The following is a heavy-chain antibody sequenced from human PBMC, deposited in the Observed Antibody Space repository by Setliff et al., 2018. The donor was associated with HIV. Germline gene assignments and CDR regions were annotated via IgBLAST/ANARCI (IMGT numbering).Heavy chain of an antibody. CDR3: ARGRGIAVAGAGFDY. D-gene: IGHD6-19*01. Sequence: SETLSLTCTVSGGSISSGSYYWSWIRQPAGKGLEWIGRIYTSGSTNYNPSLKSRVTISVDTSKNQSSLKLSSVTAADTAVYYCARGRGIAVAGAGFDYWGQGTLVTVSS. J-gene: IGHJ4*02. V-gene: IGHV4-61*02. CDR2: IYTSGST. CDR1: GGSISSGSYY.